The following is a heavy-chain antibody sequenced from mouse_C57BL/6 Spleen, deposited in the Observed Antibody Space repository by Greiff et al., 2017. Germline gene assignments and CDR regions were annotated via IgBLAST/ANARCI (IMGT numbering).Heavy chain of an antibody. J-gene: IGHJ2*01. V-gene: IGHV1-80*01. CDR2: IYPGDGDT. CDR3: ARARGNCVFDY. D-gene: IGHD2-1*01. Sequence: QVQLQQSGAELVKPGASVKISCKASGYAFSSYWMNWVKQRPGKGLEWIGQIYPGDGDTNYNGKFKGKAPLAADNSSSTAYMQLSSLASEDSAVYFCARARGNCVFDYWGQGTTLTVSS. CDR1: GYAFSSYW.